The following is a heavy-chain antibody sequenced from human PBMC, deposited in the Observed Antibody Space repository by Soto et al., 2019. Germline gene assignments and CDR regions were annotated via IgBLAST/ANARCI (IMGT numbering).Heavy chain of an antibody. D-gene: IGHD3-3*01. Sequence: PGGSLRLSCAASGFTFSSYGMHWVRQAPGKGLEWVAVIWYDGSNKYYADSVKGRFTISRDNSKNTLYPQMNSLRAEDTAVYYCARVQGFTIFGPPHYWGQGTLVTVSS. V-gene: IGHV3-33*01. CDR3: ARVQGFTIFGPPHY. J-gene: IGHJ4*02. CDR2: IWYDGSNK. CDR1: GFTFSSYG.